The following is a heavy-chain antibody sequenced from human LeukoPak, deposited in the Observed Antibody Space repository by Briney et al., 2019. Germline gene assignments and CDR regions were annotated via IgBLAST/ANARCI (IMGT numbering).Heavy chain of an antibody. Sequence: GGSLRLSCAASGFTFSSYSMNWVRQAPGKGLEWVSAISGSGGSTYYADSVKGRFTISRDNSKNTLYLQMNSLRAEDTAVYYCASDGGSRSGYCNWGQGTLVTVSS. J-gene: IGHJ4*02. CDR3: ASDGGSRSGYCN. V-gene: IGHV3-23*01. CDR1: GFTFSSYS. CDR2: ISGSGGST. D-gene: IGHD3-3*01.